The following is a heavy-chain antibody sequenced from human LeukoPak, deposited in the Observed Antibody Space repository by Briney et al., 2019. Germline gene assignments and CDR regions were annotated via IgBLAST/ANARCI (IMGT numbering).Heavy chain of an antibody. V-gene: IGHV4-34*01. Sequence: SETLSLTCAVYGGSFSGYYWSWIRQPPGKGLEWVGEINHIGNTNYDPSLRSRVTISVDTSKNQFSLSLTSATAADTAVYFCARLGSVGYYNYQYMDIWGNGTTVTVSS. J-gene: IGHJ6*03. CDR3: ARLGSVGYYNYQYMDI. D-gene: IGHD3-10*01. CDR2: INHIGNT. CDR1: GGSFSGYY.